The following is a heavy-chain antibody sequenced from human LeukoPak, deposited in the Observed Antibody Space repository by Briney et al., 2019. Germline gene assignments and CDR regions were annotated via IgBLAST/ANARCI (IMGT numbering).Heavy chain of an antibody. Sequence: SSETLSLTCTVPGGSISSSSYYWGWIRQPPGKGLEWIGSIYYSGSTYYNPSLKSRVTISVDTSKNQFSLKLSSVTAADTAVYYCARLSRYYDILTGYYNWFDPWGQGTLVTVSS. V-gene: IGHV4-39*01. CDR3: ARLSRYYDILTGYYNWFDP. CDR1: GGSISSSSYY. D-gene: IGHD3-9*01. CDR2: IYYSGST. J-gene: IGHJ5*02.